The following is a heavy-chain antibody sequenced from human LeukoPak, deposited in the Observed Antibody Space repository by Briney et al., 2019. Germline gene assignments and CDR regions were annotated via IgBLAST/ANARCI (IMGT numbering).Heavy chain of an antibody. D-gene: IGHD2-15*01. CDR2: ISAYNGNT. J-gene: IGHJ6*02. V-gene: IGHV1-18*01. CDR3: ARDQGPTTPVYYGMDV. CDR1: GYTFTSYG. Sequence: ASVKVSCKASGYTFTSYGISWVRQAPGQGLEWMGWISAYNGNTNYAQKFQGRVTMTRDTSTSTVYMELSSLRSEDTAVYYCARDQGPTTPVYYGMDVWGQGTTVTVSS.